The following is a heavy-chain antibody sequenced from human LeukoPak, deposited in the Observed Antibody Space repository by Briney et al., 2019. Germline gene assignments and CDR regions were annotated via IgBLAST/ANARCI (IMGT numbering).Heavy chain of an antibody. D-gene: IGHD5-24*01. CDR1: GDSVSSNSAA. V-gene: IGHV6-1*01. Sequence: SQTLSLTCVISGDSVSSNSAAWSWIRQSPSRGLEWLGRTYYRSKWYNDYAVSLKSRITINPDTSKNQFSLHLNSVTPEDTAVYYCARIRGDYNYYFVYWGQGTLVTVSS. CDR3: ARIRGDYNYYFVY. CDR2: TYYRSKWYN. J-gene: IGHJ4*02.